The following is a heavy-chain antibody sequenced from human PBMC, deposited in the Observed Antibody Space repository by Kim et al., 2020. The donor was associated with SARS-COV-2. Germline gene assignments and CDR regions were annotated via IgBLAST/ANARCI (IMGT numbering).Heavy chain of an antibody. J-gene: IGHJ4*02. CDR3: ARVGSTVAAGSIDY. D-gene: IGHD6-13*01. Sequence: ADAVKGRFTISRDNAKNSRYLQMNSLRAEDAAVYYCARVGSTVAAGSIDYWGQGTLVTVSS. V-gene: IGHV3-11*01.